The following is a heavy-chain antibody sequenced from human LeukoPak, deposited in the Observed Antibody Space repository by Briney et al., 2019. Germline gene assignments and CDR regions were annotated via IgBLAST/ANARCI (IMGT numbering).Heavy chain of an antibody. CDR2: ISGSGGST. V-gene: IGHV3-23*01. J-gene: IGHJ4*02. CDR1: GFTFSSYA. CDR3: AKDGTTTITFDY. D-gene: IGHD1-1*01. Sequence: GALRLSCAASGFTFSSYAMSWVRQAPGKGLEYVSVISGSGGSTHYRDSVKGRFTISRDNSKNTLYLQMNSLRAEDTAVYYCAKDGTTTITFDYWGQGTLVTVSS.